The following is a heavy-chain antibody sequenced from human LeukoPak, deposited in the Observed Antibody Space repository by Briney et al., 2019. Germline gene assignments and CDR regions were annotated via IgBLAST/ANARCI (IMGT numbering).Heavy chain of an antibody. J-gene: IGHJ4*02. V-gene: IGHV3-30*02. D-gene: IGHD5-24*01. Sequence: GSLRLSCAASGFTFSSYGMHWVRQAPGKGLEWVAFIRRDGNSEFYVDSVKGRFIISRDNSKNTLYLQMNSLRAEDTAVYYCAKGGDGYNYGSYFDYWGQGTLVTVSS. CDR2: IRRDGNSE. CDR1: GFTFSSYG. CDR3: AKGGDGYNYGSYFDY.